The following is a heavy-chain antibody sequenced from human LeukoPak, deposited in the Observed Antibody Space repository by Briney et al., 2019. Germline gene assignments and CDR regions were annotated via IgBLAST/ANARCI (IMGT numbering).Heavy chain of an antibody. Sequence: PGGSLRLSCAASGFTFSTYDIHWVRQAPGKGLEWVALISYDGSNKYYADSVKGRFTISRDNSKTTLYLQINSLRTEDTAVYYCAKEARHYFDYWGQGTLVTDSS. V-gene: IGHV3-30*18. J-gene: IGHJ4*02. CDR1: GFTFSTYD. CDR2: ISYDGSNK. CDR3: AKEARHYFDY.